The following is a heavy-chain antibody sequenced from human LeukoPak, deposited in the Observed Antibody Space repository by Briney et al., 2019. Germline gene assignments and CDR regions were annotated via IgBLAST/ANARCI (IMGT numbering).Heavy chain of an antibody. CDR2: ISWDGGST. D-gene: IGHD3-22*01. CDR1: GFTFDDYG. J-gene: IGHJ4*02. CDR3: AKDISYYDSSGPGMAFDY. Sequence: GGSLRLSCAASGFTFDDYGMSWVRQAPGKGLEWVSLISWDGGSTYYADSVKGRFTISRDNSKNSLYLQMNSLRTEDTALYYCAKDISYYDSSGPGMAFDYWGQGTLVTVSS. V-gene: IGHV3-43*01.